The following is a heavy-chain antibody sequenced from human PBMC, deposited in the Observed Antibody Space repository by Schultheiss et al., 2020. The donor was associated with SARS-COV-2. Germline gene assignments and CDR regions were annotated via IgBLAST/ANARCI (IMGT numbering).Heavy chain of an antibody. CDR3: AKGTPMIVVALFDY. V-gene: IGHV3-23*01. J-gene: IGHJ4*02. CDR1: GFTFDDYA. CDR2: ISGSGGST. D-gene: IGHD3-22*01. Sequence: GGSLRLSCAASGFTFDDYAMHWVRQAPGKGLEWVSAISGSGGSTYYADSVKGRFTISRDNSKNTLYLQMNSLRAEDTAVYYCAKGTPMIVVALFDYWGQGTLVTVSS.